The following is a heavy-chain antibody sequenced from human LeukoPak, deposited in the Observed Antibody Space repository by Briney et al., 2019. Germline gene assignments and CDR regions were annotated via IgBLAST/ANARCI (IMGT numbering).Heavy chain of an antibody. CDR2: ISGSGGST. CDR3: AKDLLWFGELFQYYGMDV. V-gene: IGHV3-23*01. CDR1: TFTFSSYA. Sequence: GGSLRLSCAASTFTFSSYAMSWVRQAPGKGLEWVSAISGSGGSTYYADSVKGRFTISRDNSKNTLYLQMNSLRAEDTAVYYCAKDLLWFGELFQYYGMDVWGQGTTVTVSS. D-gene: IGHD3-10*01. J-gene: IGHJ6*02.